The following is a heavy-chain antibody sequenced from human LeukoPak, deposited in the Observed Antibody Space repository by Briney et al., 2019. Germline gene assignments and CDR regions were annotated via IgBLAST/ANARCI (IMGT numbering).Heavy chain of an antibody. CDR1: RDTFTTHA. D-gene: IGHD6-6*01. Sequence: SVKVSCKASRDTFTTHALSWVRPAPGQGLEWMGGIIPIFGTVNYAQKFQSRVTFTADESTSTVYMELRSLRSEDTAVYYCARERRRDSSSSYYNSMDVWGGGTTVTVSS. J-gene: IGHJ6*03. V-gene: IGHV1-69*13. CDR2: IIPIFGTV. CDR3: ARERRRDSSSSYYNSMDV.